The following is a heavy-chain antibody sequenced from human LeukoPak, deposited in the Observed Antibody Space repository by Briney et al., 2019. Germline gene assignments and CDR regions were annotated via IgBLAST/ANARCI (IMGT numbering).Heavy chain of an antibody. Sequence: GGSLRLSCAASGFTFSNAWMNWARQALGKGLEWVGRIKSKTDGGTTDYAAPVKGRFTISRDDSKNTLYLQMNSLKTEDTAVYYCTTRANKITIFGVVTFDYWGQGTLVTVSS. CDR1: GFTFSNAW. J-gene: IGHJ4*02. V-gene: IGHV3-15*07. D-gene: IGHD3-3*01. CDR2: IKSKTDGGTT. CDR3: TTRANKITIFGVVTFDY.